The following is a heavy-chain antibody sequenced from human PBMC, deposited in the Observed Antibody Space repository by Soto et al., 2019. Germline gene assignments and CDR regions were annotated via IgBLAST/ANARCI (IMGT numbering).Heavy chain of an antibody. J-gene: IGHJ4*02. D-gene: IGHD2-21*01. V-gene: IGHV3-72*01. Sequence: QVESGGGLVQPGGSLRLSCEVSAFTFSDHFIDWVRQAPGKGLEWVGRSRDKAHSYTTEYAASVKGRFTISRDDSRNSLYLQMNSLKTEDTAVYYCARNLAYGGGYTFDYWGQGTLVTVSS. CDR2: SRDKAHSYTT. CDR3: ARNLAYGGGYTFDY. CDR1: AFTFSDHF.